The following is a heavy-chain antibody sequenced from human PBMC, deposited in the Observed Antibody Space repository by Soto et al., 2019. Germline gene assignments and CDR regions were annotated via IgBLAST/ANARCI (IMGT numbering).Heavy chain of an antibody. J-gene: IGHJ6*02. Sequence: QVQLVQSGAEVKKPGASVKVSCKASGYTFTSYGISWVRQAPGQGLEWMGWISADNVNTNYAQKLQGRVTMTTVTATRTAYIEMRSLRSDDTAVYYSARHTPLGYCSRTRCYLTHYYYYGMDVWGQGTTVTVSS. CDR3: ARHTPLGYCSRTRCYLTHYYYYGMDV. CDR2: ISADNVNT. CDR1: GYTFTSYG. V-gene: IGHV1-18*01. D-gene: IGHD2-2*01.